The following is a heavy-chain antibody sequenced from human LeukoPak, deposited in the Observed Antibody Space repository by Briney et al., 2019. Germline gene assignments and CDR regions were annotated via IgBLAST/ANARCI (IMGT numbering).Heavy chain of an antibody. D-gene: IGHD3-22*01. CDR2: IIPIFGTA. Sequence: SVKVSCKASGGTFSSYAISWVRQAPGQGLEWMGGIIPIFGTANYAQKPQGRVTMTTDTSTSTAYMELRSLRSDDTAVYYCARGTSMIVWRDFDYWGQGTLVTVSS. CDR3: ARGTSMIVWRDFDY. V-gene: IGHV1-69*05. J-gene: IGHJ4*02. CDR1: GGTFSSYA.